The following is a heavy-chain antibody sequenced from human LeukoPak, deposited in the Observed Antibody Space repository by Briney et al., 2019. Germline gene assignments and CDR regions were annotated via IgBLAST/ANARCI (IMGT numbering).Heavy chain of an antibody. J-gene: IGHJ4*02. CDR2: IKEDGSEK. CDR1: GFTFSSYW. D-gene: IGHD3-22*01. V-gene: IGHV3-7*01. Sequence: PGGSLRLSCAASGFTFSSYWMSWVRQAPGKGLEWVANIKEDGSEKYYVDSVKGRFTISRDNAKNSLYLQMNSLRAEDTAVYYCARDIIHSSGLPNYWGQGTLVTVTS. CDR3: ARDIIHSSGLPNY.